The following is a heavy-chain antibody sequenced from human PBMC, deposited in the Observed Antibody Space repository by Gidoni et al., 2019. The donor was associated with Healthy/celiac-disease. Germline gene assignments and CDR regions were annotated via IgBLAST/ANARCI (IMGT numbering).Heavy chain of an antibody. Sequence: QVQLQQWGAGLLKPSETLSLTCAVYGGSFSGYYWSWIRQPPGKGLEWIGEINHSGSTNYNPSLKSRVTISVDTSKNQFSLKLSSVTAADTAVYYCARGLHYYGSGPLGYWGQGTLVTVSS. CDR3: ARGLHYYGSGPLGY. V-gene: IGHV4-34*01. D-gene: IGHD3-10*01. J-gene: IGHJ4*02. CDR1: GGSFSGYY. CDR2: INHSGST.